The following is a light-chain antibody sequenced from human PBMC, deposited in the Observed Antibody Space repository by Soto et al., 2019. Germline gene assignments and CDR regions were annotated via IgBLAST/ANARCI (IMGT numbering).Light chain of an antibody. CDR1: QSVSSN. CDR3: QQYNNWPLT. Sequence: EIVMTQSPATLSVSPGERATLSCWASQSVSSNLAWYQQKPGQAPRLLIYGAFTRATGIPARFSGSGSGTEFTLTISSLQSEDFAVYYCQQYNNWPLTFGQGTRLEIK. V-gene: IGKV3-15*01. J-gene: IGKJ5*01. CDR2: GAF.